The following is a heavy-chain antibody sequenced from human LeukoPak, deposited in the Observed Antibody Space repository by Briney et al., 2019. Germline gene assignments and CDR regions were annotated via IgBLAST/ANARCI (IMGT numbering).Heavy chain of an antibody. D-gene: IGHD7-27*01. CDR1: GGSISSGGYY. Sequence: SETLSLTCTVSGGSISSGGYYWSWIRQHPGKGLEWIGYIYYSGSTYYNPSLKSRVTISVDTSKNQFSLKLSSVTASDTAVYYCARQIPEASGQGLDYWGQGTLVTVSP. CDR3: ARQIPEASGQGLDY. J-gene: IGHJ4*02. V-gene: IGHV4-31*03. CDR2: IYYSGST.